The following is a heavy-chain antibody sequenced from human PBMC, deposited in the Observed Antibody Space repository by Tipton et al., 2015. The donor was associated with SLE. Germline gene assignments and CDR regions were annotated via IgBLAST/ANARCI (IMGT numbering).Heavy chain of an antibody. J-gene: IGHJ4*02. CDR2: TYHSGSA. D-gene: IGHD1-7*01. V-gene: IGHV4-38-2*02. Sequence: TLSLTCTVSGYSISIGYYWGWIRQPPGKGLEWIGTTYHSGSAYYTPSLMSRVTISVDTSKNRFSLKLTSVTAADTAVYYWARERTITGTTPDYWGQGTLVTVSS. CDR3: ARERTITGTTPDY. CDR1: GYSISIGYY.